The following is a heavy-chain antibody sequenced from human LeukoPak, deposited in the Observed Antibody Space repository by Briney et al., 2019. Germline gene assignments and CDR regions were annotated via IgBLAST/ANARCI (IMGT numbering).Heavy chain of an antibody. CDR2: INPNSGGT. J-gene: IGHJ4*02. CDR3: ARVLSGTTVMAFDY. D-gene: IGHD4-17*01. Sequence: ASVKVSCKASGYTFTGYYMHWVRQAPGQGLEWMGWINPNSGGTNYAQKFQGRVTMTRDTSISTAYMELSRLRSDDTAVYYCARVLSGTTVMAFDYWGQGTLVTVSS. V-gene: IGHV1-2*02. CDR1: GYTFTGYY.